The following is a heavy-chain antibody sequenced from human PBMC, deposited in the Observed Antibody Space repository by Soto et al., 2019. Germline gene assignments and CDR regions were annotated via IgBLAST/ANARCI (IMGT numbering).Heavy chain of an antibody. D-gene: IGHD1-7*01. CDR3: ARGAPTTLAYYYGMDV. J-gene: IGHJ6*02. CDR1: GGTFSSYT. Sequence: SVKVSCKASGGTFSSYTMSWVRQAPGQGLEWMGGIIPIFGTTTYAHKFQVRVTITADESTSTVYMELSSLRGEDTAVYYCARGAPTTLAYYYGMDVWGQGTTVTVSS. V-gene: IGHV1-69*13. CDR2: IIPIFGTT.